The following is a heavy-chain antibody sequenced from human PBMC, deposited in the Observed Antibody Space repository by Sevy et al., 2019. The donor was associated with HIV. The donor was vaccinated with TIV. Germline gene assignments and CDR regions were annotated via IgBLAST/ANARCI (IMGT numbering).Heavy chain of an antibody. CDR1: GFIFSNYG. V-gene: IGHV3-21*01. CDR2: ISSSGSYI. D-gene: IGHD4-4*01. J-gene: IGHJ6*02. CDR3: SREDYSNYYFYALDV. Sequence: GGSLRLSCAASGFIFSNYGMNWVRQAPGKGLEWVSSISSSGSYIYYGDSMKGRFTSSRDNAKNSLFLQMNSLRSEDTAVYYFSREDYSNYYFYALDVWGQGTTVTVSS.